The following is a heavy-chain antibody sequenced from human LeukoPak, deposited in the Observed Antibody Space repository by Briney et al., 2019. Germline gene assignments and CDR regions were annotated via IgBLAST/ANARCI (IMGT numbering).Heavy chain of an antibody. CDR2: ISSSSSYI. D-gene: IGHD2-15*01. J-gene: IGHJ4*02. CDR3: ARDPYLGYCSGGSCYNY. Sequence: PGGSLRLSCAASGFTFSSYSMNWVRQAPGKGLEWVSSISSSSSYIYYADSVKGRFTTSRDNAKNSLYLQMNSLRAEDTAVYYCARDPYLGYCSGGSCYNYWGQGTLVTVSS. CDR1: GFTFSSYS. V-gene: IGHV3-21*01.